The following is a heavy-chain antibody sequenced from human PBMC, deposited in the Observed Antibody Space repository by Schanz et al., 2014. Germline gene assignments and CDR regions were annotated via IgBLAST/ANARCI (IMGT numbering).Heavy chain of an antibody. V-gene: IGHV1-69*08. CDR1: GGTFSSYT. Sequence: QVQLVQSGAEVKKPGSSVKVFCTASGGTFSSYTISWIRQAPGQGLEWMGRIIPVLAIADYAQKFQGRVTITADKSTSTASMELSSLRSEDTAVYYCARDRLECGAECYSVEVFEIWGQGTLVTVSS. CDR3: ARDRLECGAECYSVEVFEI. D-gene: IGHD2-21*01. J-gene: IGHJ4*02. CDR2: IIPVLAIA.